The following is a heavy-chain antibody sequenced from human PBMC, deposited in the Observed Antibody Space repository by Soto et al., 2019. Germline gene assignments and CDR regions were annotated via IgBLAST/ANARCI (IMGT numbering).Heavy chain of an antibody. Sequence: SVKVSCKASRYTFTSYGISWVRQAPGQGLEGMGWISAYNGNTNYAQKLQGRVTMTTDTSTSTAYMELRSLRSDDTAVYYCARDTGEAYCSGDCYWGQSYYCYGMNVWGKGSTVTVS. D-gene: IGHD2-21*02. CDR3: ARDTGEAYCSGDCYWGQSYYCYGMNV. J-gene: IGHJ6*04. CDR1: RYTFTSYG. V-gene: IGHV1-18*01. CDR2: ISAYNGNT.